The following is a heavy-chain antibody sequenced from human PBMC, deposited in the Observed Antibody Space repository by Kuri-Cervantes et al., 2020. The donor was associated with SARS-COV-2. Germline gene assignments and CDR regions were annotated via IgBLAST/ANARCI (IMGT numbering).Heavy chain of an antibody. CDR1: GGSISSSSYY. Sequence: ESLKISCTVSGGSISSSSYYWGWIRQPPGKGLEWIGSIYYSGSTNYNPSLKSRVTISVDTSKNQFSLKLSSVTAADTAVYYCAGSSKYYYYMDVWGKGTTVTVSS. CDR2: IYYSGST. CDR3: AGSSKYYYYMDV. J-gene: IGHJ6*03. V-gene: IGHV4-39*07. D-gene: IGHD2-2*01.